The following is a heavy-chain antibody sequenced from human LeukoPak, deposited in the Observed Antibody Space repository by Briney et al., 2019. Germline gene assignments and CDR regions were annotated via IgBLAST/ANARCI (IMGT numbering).Heavy chain of an antibody. CDR1: GDSISSGSYY. V-gene: IGHV4-61*02. D-gene: IGHD2-2*01. Sequence: SQTLSLTCTVSGDSISSGSYYWSWIRQPAGKGLEWIGRIYGTGSTNYNPSLRSRVTISVDTSKRQFSLKLSSVTAADTAVYYCAREGCSSTNCYPPFDSWGQGTLVTVSS. J-gene: IGHJ4*02. CDR2: IYGTGST. CDR3: AREGCSSTNCYPPFDS.